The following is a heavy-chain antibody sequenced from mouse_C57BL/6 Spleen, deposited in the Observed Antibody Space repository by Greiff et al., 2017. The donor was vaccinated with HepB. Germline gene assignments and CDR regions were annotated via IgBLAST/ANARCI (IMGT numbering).Heavy chain of an antibody. Sequence: EVQLQESGGGLVQPGGSLSLSCAASGFTFTDYYMSWVRQPPGKALEWLGFIRNKANGYTTEYSASVKGRFTISRDNSQSILYLQMNALRAEDSATYYCARPLYGSSLGYFDVWGTGTTVTVSS. J-gene: IGHJ1*03. V-gene: IGHV7-3*01. CDR3: ARPLYGSSLGYFDV. D-gene: IGHD1-1*01. CDR2: IRNKANGYTT. CDR1: GFTFTDYY.